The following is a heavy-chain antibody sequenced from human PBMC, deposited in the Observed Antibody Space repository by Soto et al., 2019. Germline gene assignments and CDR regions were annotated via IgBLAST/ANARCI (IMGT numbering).Heavy chain of an antibody. CDR1: GGTFSTSG. J-gene: IGHJ4*02. CDR2: FVPLLGTP. CDR3: AREFSSGWAGY. D-gene: IGHD6-19*01. Sequence: QVHLVQSGAEVKKPGSSVTVSCKASGGTFSTSGIRWVRRGPGQGLECVGRFVPLLGTPTYAQRYQGRVTITADESTRTAYMEVSSLRSEDTAVYYCAREFSSGWAGYWGQGTLVAVSS. V-gene: IGHV1-69*01.